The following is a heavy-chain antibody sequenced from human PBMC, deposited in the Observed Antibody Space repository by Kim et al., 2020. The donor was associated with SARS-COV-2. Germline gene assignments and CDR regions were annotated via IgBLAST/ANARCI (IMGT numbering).Heavy chain of an antibody. J-gene: IGHJ6*02. CDR3: ARDLWDMVARGGIYGMDV. D-gene: IGHD5-12*01. Sequence: ASVKVSCKASGYTFTSYGISWVRQAPGQGLEWMGWISAYNGNTNYAQKLQGRVTMTTDTSTSTAYMELRSLRSDDTAVYYCARDLWDMVARGGIYGMDVWGQGTTVTVSS. CDR2: ISAYNGNT. V-gene: IGHV1-18*04. CDR1: GYTFTSYG.